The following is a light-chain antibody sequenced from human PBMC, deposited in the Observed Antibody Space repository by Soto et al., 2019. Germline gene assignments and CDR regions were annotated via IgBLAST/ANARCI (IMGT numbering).Light chain of an antibody. Sequence: DIQMTQSPSTLSASVRDRVTITCRASQSISSWLAWYQQKPGKAPKLLIYDASSLESGVPSRFSGSGSGTEFTLTISSLQPDDFATYYCQQYNSYWTFGQGTKV. CDR3: QQYNSYWT. J-gene: IGKJ1*01. CDR2: DAS. V-gene: IGKV1-5*01. CDR1: QSISSW.